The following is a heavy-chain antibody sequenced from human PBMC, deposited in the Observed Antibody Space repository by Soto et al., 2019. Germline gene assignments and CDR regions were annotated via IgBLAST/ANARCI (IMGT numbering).Heavy chain of an antibody. CDR1: GFTFGRYV. J-gene: IGHJ4*02. CDR2: INSNGGST. CDR3: ARVPDLDYCSRTSCLYYFDY. V-gene: IGHV3-23*01. Sequence: GGSLRLSCVASGFTFGRYVMTWVRQAPGKGLEWVSTINSNGGSTYYTDSVKGRFTISRDNSKNSLYLQMNGLRAEDTALYFCARVPDLDYCSRTSCLYYFDYWGQGALVTVSS. D-gene: IGHD2-2*01.